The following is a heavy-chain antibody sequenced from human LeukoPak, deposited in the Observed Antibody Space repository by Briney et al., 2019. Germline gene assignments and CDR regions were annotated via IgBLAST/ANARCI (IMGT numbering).Heavy chain of an antibody. CDR1: GYTFTCYY. CDR3: ARGGKKTTVTSWFDP. V-gene: IGHV1-2*02. CDR2: INPNSGGT. Sequence: GASVKVSCKASGYTFTCYYMHWVRQAPGQGLEWMGWINPNSGGTNYAQKFQGRVTMTRDTSISTAYMELSRLRSDDTAVYYCARGGKKTTVTSWFDPWGQGTLVTVSS. J-gene: IGHJ5*02. D-gene: IGHD4-17*01.